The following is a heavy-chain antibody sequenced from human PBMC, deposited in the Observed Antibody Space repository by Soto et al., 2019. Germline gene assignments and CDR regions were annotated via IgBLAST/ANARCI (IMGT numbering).Heavy chain of an antibody. CDR2: INPNSGGT. Sequence: ASVKVSCKASGYTFTGYYIHWVREAPGQGLEWMGWINPNSGGTKYPQKFQGRVTMTRDTSIRTVYMSLTGLKSDDTAVYFCARDLAKGGGSAGFDYWGQGTLVTVSS. D-gene: IGHD2-15*01. CDR1: GYTFTGYY. J-gene: IGHJ4*02. V-gene: IGHV1-2*02. CDR3: ARDLAKGGGSAGFDY.